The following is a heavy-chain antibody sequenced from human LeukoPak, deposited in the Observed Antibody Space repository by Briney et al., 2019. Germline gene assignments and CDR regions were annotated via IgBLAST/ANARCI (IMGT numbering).Heavy chain of an antibody. J-gene: IGHJ4*02. D-gene: IGHD5-18*01. CDR3: ARAHPGYSYGPPFIDY. CDR2: INTNTGNP. V-gene: IGHV7-4-1*02. CDR1: GYTFTSYT. Sequence: ASVKVSCKASGYTFTSYTMNWVRQAPGQGLEWMGWINTNTGNPTYAQGSTGRFVFSLDTSVSTAYLQITSLKAEDTAVYYCARAHPGYSYGPPFIDYWGQGTLVTVSS.